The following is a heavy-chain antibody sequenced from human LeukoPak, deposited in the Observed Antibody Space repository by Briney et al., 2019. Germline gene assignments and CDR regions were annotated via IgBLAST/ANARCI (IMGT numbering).Heavy chain of an antibody. CDR1: GGSISSYY. CDR2: IYSSGT. Sequence: SETLSLTCTVSGGSISSYYLSWIRQPAGKGLEWIGRIYSSGTDYNPSLKSRVTISVDTSKNQFSLKLSSVTAADTAVYYCARVTIVATINPYYYYYYMDVWGKGTTVTISS. CDR3: ARVTIVATINPYYYYYYMDV. J-gene: IGHJ6*03. V-gene: IGHV4-4*07. D-gene: IGHD5-12*01.